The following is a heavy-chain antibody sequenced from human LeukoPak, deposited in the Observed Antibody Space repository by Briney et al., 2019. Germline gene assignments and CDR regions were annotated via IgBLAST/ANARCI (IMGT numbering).Heavy chain of an antibody. D-gene: IGHD6-19*01. Sequence: PSETLSLTCTVSGGSISSSSYYWGWIRQPPGKGLEWIGSIYYSGSTYYNPSLKSRVTISVDTSKNQFSPKLSSVTAADAAVYYCARLSSGWYFYWGQGTLVTVSS. CDR3: ARLSSGWYFY. CDR2: IYYSGST. J-gene: IGHJ4*02. V-gene: IGHV4-39*01. CDR1: GGSISSSSYY.